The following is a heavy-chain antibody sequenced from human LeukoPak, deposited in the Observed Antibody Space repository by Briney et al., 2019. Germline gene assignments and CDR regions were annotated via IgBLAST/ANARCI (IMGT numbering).Heavy chain of an antibody. D-gene: IGHD2-2*01. J-gene: IGHJ6*04. CDR3: ARVVVPAAMDYGMDV. Sequence: ASVMVSCKASGGTFTSSAISWARPAPGPPPAWMGFILPIFGTANYAQKFQGRVTITADESTSTAYMELSSLRSEDTAVYYCARVVVPAAMDYGMDVWGKGTTVTVSS. CDR1: GGTFTSSA. V-gene: IGHV1-69*13. CDR2: ILPIFGTA.